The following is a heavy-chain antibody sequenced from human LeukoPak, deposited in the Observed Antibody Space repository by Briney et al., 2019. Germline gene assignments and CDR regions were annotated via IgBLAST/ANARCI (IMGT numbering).Heavy chain of an antibody. D-gene: IGHD2-15*01. J-gene: IGHJ6*03. CDR2: IYYSGST. CDR1: GGSISSYY. Sequence: KPSETLSLTCTVSGGSISSYYWSWIRQPPGKGLEWIGYIYYSGSTNYNPSLKSRVTISVDTSKNQFSLKLSSVTAADTAVYYCARGYCSGGSCFYYYYYYMDVWGKGTTVTVSS. CDR3: ARGYCSGGSCFYYYYYYMDV. V-gene: IGHV4-59*01.